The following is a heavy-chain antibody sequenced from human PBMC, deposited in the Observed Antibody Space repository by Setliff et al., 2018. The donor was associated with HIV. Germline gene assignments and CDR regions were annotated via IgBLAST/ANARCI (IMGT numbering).Heavy chain of an antibody. CDR2: INVGKGDT. Sequence: GASVKVSCKASGYTFTTYSIHWVRQAPGQSLEWMGWINVGKGDTKYSQELQGRITITTDTSANTAYMELSSLRSDDTAVYFCARGALLAVFDFDHWGQGTQVTVSS. CDR3: ARGALLAVFDFDH. V-gene: IGHV1-3*01. CDR1: GYTFTTYS. D-gene: IGHD3-10*01. J-gene: IGHJ4*02.